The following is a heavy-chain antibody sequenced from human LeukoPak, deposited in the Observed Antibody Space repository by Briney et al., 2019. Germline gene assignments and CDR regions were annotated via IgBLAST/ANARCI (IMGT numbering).Heavy chain of an antibody. CDR1: GFTFNNYA. CDR2: LSSGGGSP. D-gene: IGHD2-15*01. Sequence: GGSPRLSCVASGFTFNNYAMTWVRQAPGKGLEWISGLSSGGGSPYYADSVKGRFTISRDNSKNTLFLQMNSLRAEDTAIYYCTKVTSTGSCYQSDYWGQGTLVTVSS. V-gene: IGHV3-23*01. CDR3: TKVTSTGSCYQSDY. J-gene: IGHJ4*02.